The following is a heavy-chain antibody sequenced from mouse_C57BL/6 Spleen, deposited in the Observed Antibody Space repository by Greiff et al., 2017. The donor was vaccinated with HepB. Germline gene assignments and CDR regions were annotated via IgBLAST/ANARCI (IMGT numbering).Heavy chain of an antibody. V-gene: IGHV10-1*01. Sequence: EVKLVESGGGLVQPKGSLKLSCAASGFSFNTYAMNWVRQAPGKGLEWVARIRSKSNNYATYYADSVKDRFTISRDDSESMLYLQMNNLKTEDTAMYYCVREPPSMVTTAYYFDYWGQGTTLTVSS. CDR3: VREPPSMVTTAYYFDY. J-gene: IGHJ2*01. CDR2: IRSKSNNYAT. D-gene: IGHD2-2*01. CDR1: GFSFNTYA.